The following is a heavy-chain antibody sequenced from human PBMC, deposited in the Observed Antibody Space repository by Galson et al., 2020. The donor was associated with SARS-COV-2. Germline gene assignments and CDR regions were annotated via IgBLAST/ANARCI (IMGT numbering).Heavy chain of an antibody. D-gene: IGHD5-12*01. CDR1: GFSLSTSGMC. J-gene: IGHJ6*02. CDR2: IDWDDDK. CDR3: ARIPIEMATIGNYYYCGMDV. Sequence: SGPTLVKPTQTLTLTCTFSGFSLSTSGMCVSWIRQPPGKALEWLALIDWDDDKYYSTSLKTRLTISKDTSKNQVDLTMTNMDPVDTATYYCARIPIEMATIGNYYYCGMDVWGQGTTVTVSS. V-gene: IGHV2-70*01.